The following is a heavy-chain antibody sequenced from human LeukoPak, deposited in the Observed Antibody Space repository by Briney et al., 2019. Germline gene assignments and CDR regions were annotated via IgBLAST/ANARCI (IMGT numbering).Heavy chain of an antibody. D-gene: IGHD5-12*01. CDR1: GYSFIGYY. CDR2: INPNSGGT. CDR3: AREGSGYLY. V-gene: IGHV1-2*02. J-gene: IGHJ4*02. Sequence: GASVTVSCKASGYSFIGYYMHWARQAPGQGLEWMGLINPNSGGTNYAQKFQGRVTMTRDTSISTAYMEVSRLTSDDTAVFYCAREGSGYLYWGQGTLVTVSS.